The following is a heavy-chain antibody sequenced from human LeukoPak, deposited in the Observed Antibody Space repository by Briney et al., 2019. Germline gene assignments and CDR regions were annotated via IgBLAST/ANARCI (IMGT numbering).Heavy chain of an antibody. CDR1: GGSISSSSYY. Sequence: SETLSLTCTVSGGSISSSSYYWGWIRQPPGKGLEWIGSIYYSGSTYYNPSLKSRVTISVDTSKNQFSLKLSSVTAADTAVYYCARVVINGTKQWLVLFPDAFDIWGQGTMVTVSS. J-gene: IGHJ3*02. D-gene: IGHD6-19*01. CDR2: IYYSGST. CDR3: ARVVINGTKQWLVLFPDAFDI. V-gene: IGHV4-39*07.